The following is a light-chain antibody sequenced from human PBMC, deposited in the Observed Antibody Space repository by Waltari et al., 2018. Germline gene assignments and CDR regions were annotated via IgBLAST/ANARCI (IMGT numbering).Light chain of an antibody. V-gene: IGKV1-39*01. CDR1: ENIGSY. CDR3: QHTFETPYS. J-gene: IGKJ2*01. CDR2: ATS. Sequence: DSQMTKSPSSLSESIVDRVTITCRARENIGSYLNWYQQRTGEAPKLLIYATSTLQTEVPSRFSGSGSRTDFTLTISSLQPEDFATYYCQHTFETPYSFGQGTKLESK.